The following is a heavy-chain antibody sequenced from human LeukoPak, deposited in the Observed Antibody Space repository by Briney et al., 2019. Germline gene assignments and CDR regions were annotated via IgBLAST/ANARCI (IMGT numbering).Heavy chain of an antibody. CDR2: INHSGST. CDR1: GGSISSYY. D-gene: IGHD5-24*01. Sequence: SETLSLTCTVSGGSISSYYWSWIRQPAGNGLEWIGEINHSGSTNYNPSLKSRVTISVDTSKNQFSLKLSSVTAADTAVYYCARGLWLQSYDYWGQGTLVTVSS. V-gene: IGHV4-34*01. J-gene: IGHJ4*02. CDR3: ARGLWLQSYDY.